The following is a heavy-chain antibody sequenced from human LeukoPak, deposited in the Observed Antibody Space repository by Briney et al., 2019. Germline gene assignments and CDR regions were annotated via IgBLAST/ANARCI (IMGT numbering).Heavy chain of an antibody. V-gene: IGHV3-33*01. Sequence: GGSLRLSCAASGFTFSSYGMHWVRQAPGKGLEWVAVIWYDGSNKYYADSVKGRFTISRDNSKNTLYLQMNSLRAEDTAVYYCARDLKTGYSSSWYYFDYWGQGTLVTVSS. CDR3: ARDLKTGYSSSWYYFDY. CDR1: GFTFSSYG. D-gene: IGHD6-13*01. J-gene: IGHJ4*02. CDR2: IWYDGSNK.